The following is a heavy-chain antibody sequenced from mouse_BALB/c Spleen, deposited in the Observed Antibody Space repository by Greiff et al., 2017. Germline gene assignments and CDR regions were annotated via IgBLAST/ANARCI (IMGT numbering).Heavy chain of an antibody. Sequence: EVKLMESGGGLVKPGGSLKLSCAASGFAFSSYDMSWVRQTPEKRLEWVAYISSGGGSTYYPDTVKGRFTISSDNAKNTLYLQMSSLKSEDTAMYYCARHGLRRDYFDYWGQGTTLTVSS. CDR1: GFAFSSYD. CDR2: ISSGGGST. D-gene: IGHD2-2*01. J-gene: IGHJ2*01. V-gene: IGHV5-12-1*01. CDR3: ARHGLRRDYFDY.